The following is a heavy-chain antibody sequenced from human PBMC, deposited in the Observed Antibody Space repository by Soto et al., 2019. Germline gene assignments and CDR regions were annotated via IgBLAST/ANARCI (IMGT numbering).Heavy chain of an antibody. V-gene: IGHV3-23*01. Sequence: TGGSLRLSCAASGFTFSSYAMSWVRQAPGKGLEWVSAISGSGGSTYYADSVKGRFTISRDNSKNTLYLQMNSLRAEDTAVYYCAKDPSIVVVPAADYWGQGTLVTVSS. D-gene: IGHD2-2*01. CDR3: AKDPSIVVVPAADY. CDR2: ISGSGGST. CDR1: GFTFSSYA. J-gene: IGHJ4*02.